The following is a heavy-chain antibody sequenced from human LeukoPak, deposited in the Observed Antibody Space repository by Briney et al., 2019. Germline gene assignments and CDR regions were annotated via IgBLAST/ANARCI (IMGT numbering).Heavy chain of an antibody. CDR3: AKDRGYDILTGYFFFDY. CDR2: ISGSGGST. CDR1: GFTFSSYA. D-gene: IGHD3-9*01. J-gene: IGHJ4*02. Sequence: GGSLRLPCAASGFTFSSYAMSWVRQAPGKGLEWVSAISGSGGSTYYADSVKGRFTVSRDNSKNTLYLQMNSLRAEDTAVYYCAKDRGYDILTGYFFFDYWGQGTLVTVSS. V-gene: IGHV3-23*01.